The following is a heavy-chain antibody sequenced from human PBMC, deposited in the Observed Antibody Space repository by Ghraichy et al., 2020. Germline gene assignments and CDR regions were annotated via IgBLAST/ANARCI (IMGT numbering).Heavy chain of an antibody. D-gene: IGHD2-15*01. J-gene: IGHJ3*02. CDR3: ARLPLGYCSGGSCYSGAFDI. CDR2: IYYSGST. Sequence: ESLNISCTVSGGSISSSSYYWGWIRQPPGKGLEWIGSIYYSGSTYYNPSLKSRVTISVDTSKNQFSLKLSSVTAADTAVYYCARLPLGYCSGGSCYSGAFDIWGQGTMVTV. V-gene: IGHV4-39*01. CDR1: GGSISSSSYY.